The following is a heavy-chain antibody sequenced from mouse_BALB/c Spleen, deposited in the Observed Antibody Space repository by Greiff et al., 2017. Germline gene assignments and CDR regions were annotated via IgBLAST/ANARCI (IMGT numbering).Heavy chain of an antibody. V-gene: IGHV14-4*02. CDR2: IDPENGDT. CDR3: KAYYRYYYAMDY. J-gene: IGHJ4*01. CDR1: GFNIKDYY. D-gene: IGHD2-14*01. Sequence: VQLKESGAELVRSGASVKLSCTASGFNIKDYYMHWVKQRPEQGLEWIGWIDPENGDTEYAPKFQGKATMTADTSSNTAYLQLSSLTSEDTAVYYCKAYYRYYYAMDYWGQGTSVTVSS.